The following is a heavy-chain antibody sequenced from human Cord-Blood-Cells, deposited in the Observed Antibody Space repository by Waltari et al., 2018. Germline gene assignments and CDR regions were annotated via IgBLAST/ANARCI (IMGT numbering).Heavy chain of an antibody. CDR1: GFSLSNARMG. Sequence: QVTLKESGPVLGKPTETLTLTCTVSGFSLSNARMGVSLIRQPPGKALEWLAHIFSNDAKSYSTSLKSRLTISKDTSKSQVVLTMTNMDPVDTATYYCARLYSSSNYWYFDLWGRGTLVTVSS. CDR3: ARLYSSSNYWYFDL. CDR2: IFSNDAK. D-gene: IGHD6-6*01. J-gene: IGHJ2*01. V-gene: IGHV2-26*01.